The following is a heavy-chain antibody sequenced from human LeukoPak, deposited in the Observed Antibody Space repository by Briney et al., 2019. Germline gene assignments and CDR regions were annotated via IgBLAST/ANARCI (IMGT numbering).Heavy chain of an antibody. V-gene: IGHV1-69*05. J-gene: IGHJ6*03. CDR3: ASSFGRAGYYNYYYMDV. CDR2: IIPIFGTA. D-gene: IGHD3-3*01. Sequence: SVKVSCKASGGTFSSYAISWVRQAPGQGLEWMGGIIPIFGTANYAQKFQGRVTITTDESTSTAYMELSSLRSEDTAVYYCASSFGRAGYYNYYYMDVWGKGTTVTVSS. CDR1: GGTFSSYA.